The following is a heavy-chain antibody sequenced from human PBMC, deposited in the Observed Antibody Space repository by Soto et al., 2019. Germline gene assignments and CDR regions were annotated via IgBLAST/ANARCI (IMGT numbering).Heavy chain of an antibody. D-gene: IGHD4-17*01. CDR1: GFTFSSYG. Sequence: ESGGGVVQPGRSLRLSCAASGFTFSSYGMHWVRQAPGKGLEWVAVISYDGSNKYYADSVKGRFTISRDNSKNTLYLQMNSLRAEDTAVYYCAKPTYGMAYYYGMDVWGQGTTVTVSS. V-gene: IGHV3-30*18. CDR3: AKPTYGMAYYYGMDV. CDR2: ISYDGSNK. J-gene: IGHJ6*02.